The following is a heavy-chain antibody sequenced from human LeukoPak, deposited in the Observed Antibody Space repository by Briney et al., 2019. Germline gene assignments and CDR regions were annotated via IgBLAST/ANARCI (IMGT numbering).Heavy chain of an antibody. Sequence: GGSLRLSCAASGFTFSSYGMHWVRQAPGKGLEWVALIWYDGSNKYYADSVKGRFTISRDNSTNTLYLQMSSLRADDTAVYSCAKAGFCSGAACYSGQPPDFYYYMDVWGEGTSVTVSS. J-gene: IGHJ6*03. D-gene: IGHD2-15*01. CDR1: GFTFSSYG. CDR3: AKAGFCSGAACYSGQPPDFYYYMDV. CDR2: IWYDGSNK. V-gene: IGHV3-33*06.